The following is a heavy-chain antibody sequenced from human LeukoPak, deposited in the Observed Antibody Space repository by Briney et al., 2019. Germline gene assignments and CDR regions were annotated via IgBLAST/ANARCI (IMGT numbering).Heavy chain of an antibody. CDR2: ISSSGSTK. J-gene: IGHJ6*03. V-gene: IGHV3-48*03. D-gene: IGHD6-13*01. CDR1: GFTFSSYE. CDR3: ARAFQELPQLYYYYYMDV. Sequence: PGGSLRLSCAASGFTFSSYEMNWVRQAPGKGLEWVSYISSSGSTKYYADSVKGRFTISRDNAKSSLYLQTNSLRAEDTAVYYCARAFQELPQLYYYYYMDVWGKGTTVTVSS.